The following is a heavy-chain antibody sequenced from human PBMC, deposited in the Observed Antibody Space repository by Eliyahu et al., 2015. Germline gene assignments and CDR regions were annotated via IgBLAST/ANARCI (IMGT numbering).Heavy chain of an antibody. Sequence: QITLKESGPTLVKPTQTLTLTCTLXGFSLSTSGVGVGWIRQPPGKALDWLALIFWDDDKRYSPSLKRRLTITKDTSRNQVVLTMTNMDPVDTATYYCAHYLRGVYAFWGQGTLVTVSS. CDR3: AHYLRGVYAF. CDR1: GFSLSTSGVG. D-gene: IGHD2-8*01. CDR2: IFWDDDK. V-gene: IGHV2-5*02. J-gene: IGHJ4*02.